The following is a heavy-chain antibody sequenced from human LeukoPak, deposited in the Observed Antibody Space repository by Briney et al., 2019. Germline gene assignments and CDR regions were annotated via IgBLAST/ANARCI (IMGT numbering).Heavy chain of an antibody. J-gene: IGHJ4*02. CDR2: TNPNSANT. CDR3: ARAIRYQLLSDY. CDR1: GYTFSTYD. Sequence: ASVKVSCKTSGYTFSTYDINWLRQAAGQGLEWMGWTNPNSANTGFAQKFQGRATITRDTSISTAYLELSSLTSEDTAVYYCARAIRYQLLSDYWGQGTLVTVSS. D-gene: IGHD2-2*01. V-gene: IGHV1-8*03.